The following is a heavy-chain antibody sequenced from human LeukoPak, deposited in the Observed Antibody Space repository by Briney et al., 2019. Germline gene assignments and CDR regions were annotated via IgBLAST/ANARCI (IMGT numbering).Heavy chain of an antibody. J-gene: IGHJ4*02. V-gene: IGHV4-59*01. CDR2: IYYSGST. CDR3: ARVRGRYYYDSSGYYFDY. CDR1: GGSISSYY. D-gene: IGHD3-22*01. Sequence: SETLSLTCTVSGGSISSYYWSWIRQPPGKGLEWIGYIYYSGSTNYNPSLKSRVTISVDTSKNQFSLKLSSVTAADTAVYYCARVRGRYYYDSSGYYFDYWGQGTLVTVSS.